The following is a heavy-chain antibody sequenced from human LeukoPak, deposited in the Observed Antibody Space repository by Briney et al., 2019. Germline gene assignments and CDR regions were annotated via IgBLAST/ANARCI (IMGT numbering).Heavy chain of an antibody. CDR1: GFTVSSNY. CDR2: IYSGGST. J-gene: IGHJ1*01. Sequence: PGGSLRLSCAASGFTVSSNYMSWVRQAPGKGLEWVSVIYSGGSTYYADSVKGRFTISRDNSKNTLYLQMNSLRAEDTAVYYCARPSTYYYDSSAYFQHWGQGTLVTVSS. CDR3: ARPSTYYYDSSAYFQH. D-gene: IGHD3-22*01. V-gene: IGHV3-53*05.